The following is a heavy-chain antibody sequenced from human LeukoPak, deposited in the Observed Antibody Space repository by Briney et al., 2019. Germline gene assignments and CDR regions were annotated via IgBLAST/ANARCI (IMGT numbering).Heavy chain of an antibody. CDR3: ARDPISYSSRWYGEDDY. D-gene: IGHD6-19*01. J-gene: IGHJ4*02. V-gene: IGHV1-69*04. CDR1: GGTFSSYA. Sequence: GSSVKVSCKASGGTFSSYAISWVRQAPGQGLEWMGMIIPILGIANYAQKFQGRVTITADKSTSTAYMELSTLRSEDTAVYYCARDPISYSSRWYGEDDYWGQGTLVTVSS. CDR2: IIPILGIA.